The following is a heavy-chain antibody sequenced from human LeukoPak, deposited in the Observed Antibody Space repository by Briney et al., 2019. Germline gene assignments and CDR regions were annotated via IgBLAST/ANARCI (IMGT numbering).Heavy chain of an antibody. CDR2: ISGSGGST. CDR3: AKDGGYSYGYAIDY. D-gene: IGHD5-18*01. Sequence: GGTLRLSCAASGFTFSSYGMSWVRQAPGKGLEWVSAISGSGGSTYYADSVKGRFTISRDNSKNTLYLQMNSLRAEDTAVYYCAKDGGYSYGYAIDYWGQGTLVTVSS. CDR1: GFTFSSYG. J-gene: IGHJ4*02. V-gene: IGHV3-23*01.